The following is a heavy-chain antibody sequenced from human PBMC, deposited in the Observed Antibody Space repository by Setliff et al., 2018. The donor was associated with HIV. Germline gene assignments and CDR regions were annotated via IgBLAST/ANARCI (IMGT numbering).Heavy chain of an antibody. CDR1: GFIFSSCW. CDR3: AVAVLGTIGY. Sequence: PGGSLRLSCAASGFIFSSCWMSWVRQAPGKGLEWVANIKQDGSEKYYVDSVKGRFTISRDNAKNSLYLQMNSLRVEDTAVYYCAVAVLGTIGYWGQGTLVTVSS. D-gene: IGHD6-19*01. V-gene: IGHV3-7*01. CDR2: IKQDGSEK. J-gene: IGHJ4*02.